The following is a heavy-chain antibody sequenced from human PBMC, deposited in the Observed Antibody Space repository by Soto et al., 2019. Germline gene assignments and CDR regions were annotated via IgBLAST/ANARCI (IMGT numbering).Heavy chain of an antibody. CDR1: GNRLTTYY. J-gene: IGHJ4*02. CDR2: INPSGGRT. V-gene: IGHV1-46*01. CDR3: AGLYHYDSSGYYDY. Sequence: GXSVKVACKASGNRLTTYYMHWVRQAPGQGLEWMGIINPSGGRTTYAQKFQGRVTMTRDTSTSTFHMELSSLTSEDTAVYYCAGLYHYDSSGYYDYWGQGTLVTVSS. D-gene: IGHD3-22*01.